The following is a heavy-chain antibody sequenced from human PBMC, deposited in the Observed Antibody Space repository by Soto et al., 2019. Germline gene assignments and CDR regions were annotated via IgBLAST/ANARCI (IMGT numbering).Heavy chain of an antibody. Sequence: QVQLQESGPGLVKPSQTLSLTCTVSGGSISSGGYYWSWIRQHPGKGLEWIGYIYYSWSTYYNPSLNSQVTITVDTSKNQFSLKLSSVTAADTAVYYCARGVGPGGDYYWGQGTLVTVSS. CDR3: ARGVGPGGDYY. CDR2: IYYSWST. CDR1: GGSISSGGYY. V-gene: IGHV4-31*01. J-gene: IGHJ4*02. D-gene: IGHD2-21*02.